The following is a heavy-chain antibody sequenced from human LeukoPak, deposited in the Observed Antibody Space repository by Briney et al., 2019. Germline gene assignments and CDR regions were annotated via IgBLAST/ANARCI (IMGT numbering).Heavy chain of an antibody. CDR2: INPNSGGT. V-gene: IGHV1-2*02. J-gene: IGHJ6*02. D-gene: IGHD1-26*01. CDR1: GGTFTSYA. CDR3: ARERPSGAASSTCGMDV. Sequence: GASVKVSCKASGGTFTSYAISWVRQAPGQGLEWMGWINPNSGGTNYAQKFQGRVTMTRGTSISTAYMELSRLRSDDTAVYYCARERPSGAASSTCGMDVWGQGTTVTVSS.